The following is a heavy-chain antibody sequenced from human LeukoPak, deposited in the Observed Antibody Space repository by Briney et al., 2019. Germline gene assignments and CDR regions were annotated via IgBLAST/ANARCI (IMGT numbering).Heavy chain of an antibody. CDR1: GYTFTGYY. CDR2: INRNSGGT. J-gene: IGHJ4*02. CDR3: ARLRADHFDY. D-gene: IGHD5-12*01. V-gene: IGHV1-2*02. Sequence: ASLKVSCKASGYTFTGYYMHWVRQAPGQGLEWMVWINRNSGGTNDAQKFQGRVTMPRDTSISTAYMELSRLRSDDTAVYYCARLRADHFDYWGQGTLVTVSS.